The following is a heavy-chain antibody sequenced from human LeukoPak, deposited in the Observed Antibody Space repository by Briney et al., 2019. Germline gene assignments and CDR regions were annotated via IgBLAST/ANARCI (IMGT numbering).Heavy chain of an antibody. J-gene: IGHJ4*03. D-gene: IGHD3-10*01. CDR3: ARQSMVRGDLDY. CDR1: GFTFSSYD. CDR2: IGTAGDT. Sequence: GGSLRLTCAASGFTFSSYDMHWVRQATGKGLEWVSAIGTAGDTYYPGSVKGRFTISRENAKNSLYLQMNSLRAGDTAVYYCARQSMVRGDLDYWGQGTTVTVSS. V-gene: IGHV3-13*04.